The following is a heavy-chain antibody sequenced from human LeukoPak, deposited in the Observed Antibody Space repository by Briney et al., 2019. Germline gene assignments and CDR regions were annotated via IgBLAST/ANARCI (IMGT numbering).Heavy chain of an antibody. J-gene: IGHJ4*02. CDR1: GYSFTSYW. Sequence: GESLKISCKGSGYSFTSYWIAWVRQMPGKGLEWMGIIYPGDSDTRYSPSFQGQVTISADKSISTAYLQWSSLKASDTAMYYCAGQDYYGSGSYYAPSYYWGQGTLVTVSS. CDR2: IYPGDSDT. D-gene: IGHD3-10*01. CDR3: AGQDYYGSGSYYAPSYY. V-gene: IGHV5-51*01.